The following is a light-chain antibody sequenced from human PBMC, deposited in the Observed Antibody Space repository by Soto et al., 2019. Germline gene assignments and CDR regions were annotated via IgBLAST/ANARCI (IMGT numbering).Light chain of an antibody. V-gene: IGLV1-40*01. CDR1: SSNIGAGYD. Sequence: QSVLTQPPSVSGAPGQGVTISCTGSSSNIGAGYDVHWYRQLPGTAPRLLIYRNTNRPSGVPDRFFGSMSGTSASLAITGLQAEDEADYYCHSYDSSLSGVVFGGGTKLTVL. CDR2: RNT. CDR3: HSYDSSLSGVV. J-gene: IGLJ2*01.